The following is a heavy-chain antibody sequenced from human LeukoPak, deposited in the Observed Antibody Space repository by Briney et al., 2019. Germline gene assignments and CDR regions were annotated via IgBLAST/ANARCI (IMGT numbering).Heavy chain of an antibody. D-gene: IGHD5-12*01. J-gene: IGHJ4*02. CDR1: GDTFTGYY. CDR3: ARDIVATIDPPDDVPLDY. Sequence: GASVKVSCKASGDTFTGYYVHWVRQAPGQGLERMGWINTNTGNPTYAQGFTGRFVFSLDTSVSTAYLQISSLKAEDTAVYYCARDIVATIDPPDDVPLDYWGQGTLVTVSS. V-gene: IGHV7-4-1*01. CDR2: INTNTGNP.